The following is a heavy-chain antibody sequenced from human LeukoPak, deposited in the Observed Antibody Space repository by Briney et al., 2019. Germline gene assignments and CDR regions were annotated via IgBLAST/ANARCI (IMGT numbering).Heavy chain of an antibody. D-gene: IGHD5-24*01. CDR2: IYYSGST. V-gene: IGHV4-59*01. CDR3: ARGRSRDGYNYDY. Sequence: SETLSLTCTVSGVSISTCYWSWIRQPPGKGLEWIGYIYYSGSTNYTPSLKSRVTISVDTSKNQFSLNLSSVTAADTAVYYCARGRSRDGYNYDYWGQGTLVTVSS. CDR1: GVSISTCY. J-gene: IGHJ4*02.